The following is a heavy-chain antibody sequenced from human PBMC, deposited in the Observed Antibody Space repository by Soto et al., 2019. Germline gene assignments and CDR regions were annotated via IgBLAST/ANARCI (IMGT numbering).Heavy chain of an antibody. CDR3: AKNSPQTYYDFWSCYFDY. D-gene: IGHD3-3*01. J-gene: IGHJ4*01. Sequence: ASVKVSCKASGYTFTSYYMHWVRQAPGQGLEWMGIINPSGGSTSYAQKFQGRVTMTRDTSTSTVYMELSSLRSEDTAVYYCAKNSPQTYYDFWSCYFDYWGQGTPVTVSS. CDR2: INPSGGST. CDR1: GYTFTSYY. V-gene: IGHV1-46*01.